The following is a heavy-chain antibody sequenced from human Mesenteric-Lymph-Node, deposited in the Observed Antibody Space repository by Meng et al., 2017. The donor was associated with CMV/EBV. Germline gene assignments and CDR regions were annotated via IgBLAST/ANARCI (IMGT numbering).Heavy chain of an antibody. D-gene: IGHD3-22*01. CDR2: ISAYNGNT. V-gene: IGHV1-18*01. Sequence: ASVKVSCKASGYTFTGYDISWVRQAPGQGLEWMGWISAYNGNTNYAQKLQGRVTMTTDTSTSTAYMELRSLRSDDTAVYYCARDWAYDRGGSYGMDVWRQGATVTVSS. J-gene: IGHJ6*02. CDR1: GYTFTGYD. CDR3: ARDWAYDRGGSYGMDV.